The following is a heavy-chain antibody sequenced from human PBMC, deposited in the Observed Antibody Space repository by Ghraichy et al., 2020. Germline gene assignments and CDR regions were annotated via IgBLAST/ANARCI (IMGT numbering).Heavy chain of an antibody. D-gene: IGHD2-2*01. CDR3: ARYCSSTSCYLLGAFDI. V-gene: IGHV3-66*02. J-gene: IGHJ3*02. CDR1: GFTVSSNY. Sequence: GGSLRLSCAASGFTVSSNYMSWVRQAPGKGLEWVSVIYSGGSTYYADSVKGRFTISRDNSKNTLYLQMNSLRAEDTAVYYCARYCSSTSCYLLGAFDIWGQGTMVTVSS. CDR2: IYSGGST.